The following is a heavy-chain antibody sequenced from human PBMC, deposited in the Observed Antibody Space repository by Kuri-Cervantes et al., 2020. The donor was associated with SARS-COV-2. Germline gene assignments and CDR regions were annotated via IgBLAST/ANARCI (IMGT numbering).Heavy chain of an antibody. Sequence: SETLSVTCSVSGGSISSSNYYWGWIRQPPGKGLEWIGGIYYSGSTYYNPSQKSRVTISVDTSKNQFSLKLSSVTAADTAVYYCARARPGPEDSGGYYRLFDYWGQGTLVTVSS. D-gene: IGHD3-22*01. J-gene: IGHJ4*02. CDR1: GGSISSSNYY. V-gene: IGHV4-39*01. CDR3: ARARPGPEDSGGYYRLFDY. CDR2: IYYSGST.